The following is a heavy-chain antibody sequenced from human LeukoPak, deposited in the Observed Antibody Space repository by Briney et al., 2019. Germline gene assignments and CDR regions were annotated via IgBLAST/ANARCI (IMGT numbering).Heavy chain of an antibody. CDR1: GGSFSGYY. CDR3: ARGRRQQLKNWFDP. Sequence: NASETLSLTCAVYGGSFSGYYWSWIRQPPGKGLEYIGYIYYSGYTNYNPSLKSRVTISVDTSKNQFSLKLSSVTAADTAVYYCARGRRQQLKNWFDPWGQGTLVTVSS. J-gene: IGHJ5*02. D-gene: IGHD6-13*01. CDR2: IYYSGYT. V-gene: IGHV4-59*01.